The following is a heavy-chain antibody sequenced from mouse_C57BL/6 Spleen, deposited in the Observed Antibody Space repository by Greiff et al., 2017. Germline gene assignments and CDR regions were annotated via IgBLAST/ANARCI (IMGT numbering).Heavy chain of an antibody. J-gene: IGHJ4*01. D-gene: IGHD4-1*01. Sequence: VKLQQPGAELVRPGSSVKLSCKASGYTFTSYWMHWVKQRPIQGLEWIGNIDPSDSETHYNQKFKDKATLTVDKSSSTAYMQLSSLTSEDSAVYYCARLGLGRSYAMDYWGQGTSVTVSS. CDR1: GYTFTSYW. V-gene: IGHV1-52*01. CDR3: ARLGLGRSYAMDY. CDR2: IDPSDSET.